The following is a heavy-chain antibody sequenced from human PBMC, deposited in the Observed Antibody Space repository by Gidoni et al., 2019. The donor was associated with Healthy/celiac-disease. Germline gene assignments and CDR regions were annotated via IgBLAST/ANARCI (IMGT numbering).Heavy chain of an antibody. V-gene: IGHV1-2*02. CDR1: GYTFTGYY. CDR3: ARDGPPNYYDSSGTFDY. D-gene: IGHD3-22*01. J-gene: IGHJ4*02. CDR2: INPNSGGT. Sequence: QVQLVQSVAEVKKPGASVKVSCTASGYTFTGYYMHWVRQAPGQGLEWMGWINPNSGGTNYAQKLQGRVTMTRDTSISTAYMELSRLRSDDTAVYYCARDGPPNYYDSSGTFDYWGQGTLVTVSS.